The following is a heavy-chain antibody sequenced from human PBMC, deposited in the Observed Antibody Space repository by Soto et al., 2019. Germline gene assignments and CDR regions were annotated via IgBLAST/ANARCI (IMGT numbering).Heavy chain of an antibody. J-gene: IGHJ4*02. CDR3: AMWESGAWYLGI. CDR1: GFALSGYW. CDR2: INPDGTLK. D-gene: IGHD6-13*01. V-gene: IGHV3-7*03. Sequence: EVQLVESGGGLVQPGGSLRLSCAASGFALSGYWMTWDRQAPGKGLEWVASINPDGTLKYYVDSVKGRVTISRDNADNSLFLQMISLRVEDTAVYYCAMWESGAWYLGIWGQGTLVNVSS.